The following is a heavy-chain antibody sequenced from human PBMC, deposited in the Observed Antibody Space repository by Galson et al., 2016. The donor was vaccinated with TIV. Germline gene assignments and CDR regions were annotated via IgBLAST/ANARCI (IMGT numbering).Heavy chain of an antibody. CDR2: IGPRDSYT. V-gene: IGHV5-10-1*01. J-gene: IGHJ4*02. Sequence: QSGAEVKKPGESLRISCKGSGYTFTTYWISWVRQMPGKGLEWMGKIGPRDSYTNYSPSFQGHVTLSADKSIGTAYLSWGSLKASDSAIYYCARHRGNMVARFENWGQGTLVTVSS. CDR3: ARHRGNMVARFEN. D-gene: IGHD5-12*01. CDR1: GYTFTTYW.